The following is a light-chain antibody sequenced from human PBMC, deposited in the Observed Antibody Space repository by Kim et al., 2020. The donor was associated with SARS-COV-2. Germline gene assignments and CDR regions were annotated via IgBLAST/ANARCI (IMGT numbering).Light chain of an antibody. V-gene: IGKV3-15*01. CDR3: QQYNTWHPVT. Sequence: SPGERATLTCRARQNVNTNLAWYRQIPGQGPRLLLYAASTRVAGIPARFSGSGSGTEFTLTITSLQSEDFAIYYCQQYNTWHPVTFGQGTRLEIK. CDR1: QNVNTN. J-gene: IGKJ5*01. CDR2: AAS.